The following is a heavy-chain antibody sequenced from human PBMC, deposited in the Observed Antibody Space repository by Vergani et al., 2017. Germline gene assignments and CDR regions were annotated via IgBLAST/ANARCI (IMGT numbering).Heavy chain of an antibody. CDR2: IIPIFGTA. CDR1: GGTFSSYA. CDR3: ARDAPLLVYCSSTSCYAALDY. D-gene: IGHD2-2*01. Sequence: QVQLVQSGAEVKKPGSSVKVSCKASGGTFSSYAISWGRQAPGQGLEGMGGIIPIFGTANYAQKFQGRVTITADESTSTAYMELSSLRSEDTAVYYCARDAPLLVYCSSTSCYAALDYWGQGTLVTVSS. V-gene: IGHV1-69*12. J-gene: IGHJ4*02.